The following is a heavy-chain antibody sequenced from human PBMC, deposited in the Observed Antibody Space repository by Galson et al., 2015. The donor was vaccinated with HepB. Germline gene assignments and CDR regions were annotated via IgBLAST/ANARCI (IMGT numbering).Heavy chain of an antibody. J-gene: IGHJ4*02. Sequence: SLRLSCAASGFTFSSYGMHWVRQAPGKGLEWVAVIWYDGSNEYYADSVKGRFTISRDNSKNTVYLQINCPKIEDTAVYYCARGGDGDLNYFDYWGQGTLVSVSS. CDR3: ARGGDGDLNYFDY. D-gene: IGHD4-17*01. CDR1: GFTFSSYG. V-gene: IGHV3-33*01. CDR2: IWYDGSNE.